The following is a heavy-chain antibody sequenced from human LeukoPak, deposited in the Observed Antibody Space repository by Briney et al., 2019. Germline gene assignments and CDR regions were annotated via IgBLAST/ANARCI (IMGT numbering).Heavy chain of an antibody. Sequence: GGSLRLSCAASGFTFSNYTMNWVRQAPGKGLEWVSSISSSSSYLYYADSVKGRFTISRDNSKNTLYLQMNSLRAEDTAVYYCAKDRWELLRGFDYWGQGTLVTVSS. CDR1: GFTFSNYT. V-gene: IGHV3-21*01. CDR2: ISSSSSYL. J-gene: IGHJ4*02. D-gene: IGHD1-26*01. CDR3: AKDRWELLRGFDY.